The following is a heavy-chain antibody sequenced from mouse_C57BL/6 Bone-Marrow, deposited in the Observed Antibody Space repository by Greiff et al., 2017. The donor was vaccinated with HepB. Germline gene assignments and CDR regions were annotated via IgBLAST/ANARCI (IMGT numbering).Heavy chain of an antibody. CDR3: ARWGYGSSLWFAY. J-gene: IGHJ3*01. D-gene: IGHD1-1*01. CDR2: IRNKANGYTT. V-gene: IGHV7-3*01. Sequence: EVQVVESGGGLVQPGGSLSLSCAASGFTFTDYYMSWVRQPPGKALEWLGFIRNKANGYTTEYSASVKGRFTISRDNSQSILYLQMNALRAEDSATYYCARWGYGSSLWFAYWGQGTLVTVSA. CDR1: GFTFTDYY.